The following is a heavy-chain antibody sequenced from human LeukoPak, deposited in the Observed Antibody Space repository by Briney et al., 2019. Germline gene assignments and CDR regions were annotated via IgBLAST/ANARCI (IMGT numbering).Heavy chain of an antibody. CDR2: ISAYNGNT. V-gene: IGHV1-18*01. D-gene: IGHD3-9*01. J-gene: IGHJ4*02. CDR3: ARDSRNVYDILTGSPGDY. Sequence: ASVKVSCKASGYTFTSYGISWVRQAPGQGLEWMGWISAYNGNTNYAQKLQGRVTMTRDTSISTAYMELSRLRSDDTAVYYCARDSRNVYDILTGSPGDYWGQGTLVTVSS. CDR1: GYTFTSYG.